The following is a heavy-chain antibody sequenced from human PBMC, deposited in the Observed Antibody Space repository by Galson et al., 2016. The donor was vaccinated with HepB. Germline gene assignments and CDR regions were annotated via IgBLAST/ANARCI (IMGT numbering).Heavy chain of an antibody. CDR2: ISGSNSYI. J-gene: IGHJ5*02. D-gene: IGHD6-19*01. V-gene: IGHV3-21*01. Sequence: SLRLSCAASRFTFSSYSMNWVRQAPGKGLEWVSSISGSNSYIYYADSVKGRFTISRDNAKNSLYLQMNSLRAEDTAVYYCARGREFIAVTGSRWFDPWGQGTLVTISS. CDR1: RFTFSSYS. CDR3: ARGREFIAVTGSRWFDP.